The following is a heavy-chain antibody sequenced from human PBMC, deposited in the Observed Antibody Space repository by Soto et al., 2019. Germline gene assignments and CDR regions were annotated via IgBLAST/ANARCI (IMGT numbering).Heavy chain of an antibody. V-gene: IGHV3-23*01. CDR2: ISGNGIST. J-gene: IGHJ5*02. CDR1: GFTFNNYA. D-gene: IGHD3-10*01. CDR3: TRDAISMVRGTENWFDP. Sequence: GGSLRLSCAASGFTFNNYAMSWVRQAPGKGLEWVSAISGNGISTYYADSVRGRFTISRDNSENTLFLKMNRLRADDTAVYYCTRDAISMVRGTENWFDPWGQGTLVTVSS.